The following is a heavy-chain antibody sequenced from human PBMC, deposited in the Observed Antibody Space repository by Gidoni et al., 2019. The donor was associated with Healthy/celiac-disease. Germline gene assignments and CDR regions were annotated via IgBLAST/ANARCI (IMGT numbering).Heavy chain of an antibody. V-gene: IGHV3-7*01. D-gene: IGHD6-19*01. CDR2: IKQDGSEK. Sequence: EVQLVESGGGLVQPGGSLRLSCAASGFTFSSYWMSWVRQAPGKGLEWVGNIKQDGSEKYYVDSVKGRFTISRDNAKNSLYLQMNSLRAEDTAVYYCARAFSSGWYGMDVWGQGTTVTVSS. J-gene: IGHJ6*02. CDR1: GFTFSSYW. CDR3: ARAFSSGWYGMDV.